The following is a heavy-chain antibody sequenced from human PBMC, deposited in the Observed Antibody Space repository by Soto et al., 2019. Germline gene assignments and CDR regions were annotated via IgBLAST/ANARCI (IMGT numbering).Heavy chain of an antibody. Sequence: QVQLVQSGAEVKKPGSSVKVSCKASGGTFSSYAISWVRQAPGQGLEWMGGIIPIFGTANYAQKFQGRVTITADESTSTAYMELSSLRSEDTAVYYCARGMKDIVVVPPHYYYYGMDVWGQGTTVTVSS. D-gene: IGHD2-2*01. J-gene: IGHJ6*02. CDR3: ARGMKDIVVVPPHYYYYGMDV. V-gene: IGHV1-69*01. CDR2: IIPIFGTA. CDR1: GGTFSSYA.